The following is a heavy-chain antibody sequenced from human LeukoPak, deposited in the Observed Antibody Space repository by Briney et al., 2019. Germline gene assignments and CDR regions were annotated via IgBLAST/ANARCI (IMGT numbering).Heavy chain of an antibody. CDR1: GYTFTSYG. Sequence: ASVKVSCKASGYTFTSYGISWVRQAPGQGLEWMGWISAYSGNTNYAQKLQGRVTMTTDTSTSTAYMELRSLRSDDTAVYYCARSTFILPAPPGNWFDPWGQGTLVTVSS. CDR2: ISAYSGNT. V-gene: IGHV1-18*01. D-gene: IGHD3-3*01. J-gene: IGHJ5*02. CDR3: ARSTFILPAPPGNWFDP.